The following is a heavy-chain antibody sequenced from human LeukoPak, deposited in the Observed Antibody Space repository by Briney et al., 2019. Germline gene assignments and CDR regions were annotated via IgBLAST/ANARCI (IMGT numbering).Heavy chain of an antibody. CDR3: ARGPVGYCSGGSCYSRNWFDP. J-gene: IGHJ5*02. D-gene: IGHD2-15*01. V-gene: IGHV4-34*01. CDR2: INHSGST. CDR1: GGSFSGYY. Sequence: SETLSLTCAVYGGSFSGYYWSWIRQPPGKGLERIGEINHSGSTNYIPSLKSRVTISVDTSKNQFSLKLSSVTAADTAVYYCARGPVGYCSGGSCYSRNWFDPWGQGTLVTVSS.